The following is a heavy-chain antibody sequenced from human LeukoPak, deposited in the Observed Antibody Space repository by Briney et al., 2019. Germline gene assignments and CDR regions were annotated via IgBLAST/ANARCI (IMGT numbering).Heavy chain of an antibody. D-gene: IGHD4/OR15-4a*01. CDR2: ISSSSSYI. Sequence: GGSLRLSCAASGFTFSSYSMNWVCQAPGKGLEWVSSISSSSSYIYYADSVKGRFTISRDNAKNSLYLQMSSLRAEDTAVYYCARRAGAYSHPYDYWGQGTLVTVSS. CDR3: ARRAGAYSHPYDY. CDR1: GFTFSSYS. J-gene: IGHJ4*02. V-gene: IGHV3-21*04.